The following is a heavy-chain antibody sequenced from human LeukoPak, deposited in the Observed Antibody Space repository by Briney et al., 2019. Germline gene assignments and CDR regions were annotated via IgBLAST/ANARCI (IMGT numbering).Heavy chain of an antibody. CDR3: ARHIRYQLLSAWFDP. CDR2: FYHSGST. D-gene: IGHD2-2*01. Sequence: PSETLSLTCAVSGYSISSGYYWGWIRQPPGKGLEWIGSFYHSGSTYYNPSLKSRHTISVDTSKNQFSLKLSSVTAADTAVYYCARHIRYQLLSAWFDPWGQGTLVTVSS. CDR1: GYSISSGYY. V-gene: IGHV4-38-2*01. J-gene: IGHJ5*02.